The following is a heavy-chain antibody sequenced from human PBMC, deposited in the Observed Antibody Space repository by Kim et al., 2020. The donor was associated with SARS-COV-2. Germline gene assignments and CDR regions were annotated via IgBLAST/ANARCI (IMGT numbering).Heavy chain of an antibody. CDR2: IYYSGST. D-gene: IGHD6-6*01. Sequence: SETLSLTCTVSGGSISSYYWSWIRQPPGKGLEWIGYIYYSGSTNYNPSLKSRVTISVDTSKNQFSLKLSSVTAADTAVYYCARPAYSSSSGWYFDLWGRGTLVPVSS. CDR1: GGSISSYY. CDR3: ARPAYSSSSGWYFDL. V-gene: IGHV4-59*08. J-gene: IGHJ2*01.